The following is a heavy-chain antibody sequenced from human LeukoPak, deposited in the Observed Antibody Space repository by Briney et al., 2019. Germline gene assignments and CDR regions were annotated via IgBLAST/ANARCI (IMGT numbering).Heavy chain of an antibody. CDR1: GGSFSGYY. CDR3: ARDRGYSYGYGY. Sequence: SETLSLTCAVYGGSFSGYYWSWTRQPPGKGLEWIGEINHSGSTNYNPSLKSRVTISVDTSKNQFSLKLSSVTAADTAVYYCARDRGYSYGYGYWGQGTLVTVSS. V-gene: IGHV4-34*01. CDR2: INHSGST. D-gene: IGHD5-18*01. J-gene: IGHJ4*02.